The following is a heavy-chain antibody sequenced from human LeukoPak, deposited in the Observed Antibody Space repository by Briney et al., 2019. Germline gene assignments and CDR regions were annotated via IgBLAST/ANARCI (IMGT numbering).Heavy chain of an antibody. D-gene: IGHD6-13*01. J-gene: IGHJ5*02. V-gene: IGHV4-39*07. CDR2: IYYSGST. CDR1: GGSISSSSYY. Sequence: SETLSLTCTVSGGSISSSSYYWGWIRQPPGKGLEWIGSIYYSGSTYYNPSLKSRVTISVDTSKNQFSLKLSSVTAADTAVYYCAKEGIAGYSSSWSNWFDPWGQGTLVTVSS. CDR3: AKEGIAGYSSSWSNWFDP.